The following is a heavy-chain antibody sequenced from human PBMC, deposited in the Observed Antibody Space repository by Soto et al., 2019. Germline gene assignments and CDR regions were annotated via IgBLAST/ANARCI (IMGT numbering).Heavy chain of an antibody. Sequence: QVQLVESGGGVVQPGRSLRLSCAASGFTFSSYAMHWVRQAPGKGMEWVAVISYDGSNKYYADSVKGRFTISRDNSKNTLYLQMNSLRAEDTAVYYCARGIVSSGTRYFDLWGRSTLVTVSS. V-gene: IGHV3-30-3*01. CDR2: ISYDGSNK. D-gene: IGHD3-22*01. CDR3: ARGIVSSGTRYFDL. CDR1: GFTFSSYA. J-gene: IGHJ2*01.